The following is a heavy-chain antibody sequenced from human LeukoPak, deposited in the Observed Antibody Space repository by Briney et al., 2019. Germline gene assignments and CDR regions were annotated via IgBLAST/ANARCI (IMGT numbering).Heavy chain of an antibody. CDR3: ARAYDFWSGYGDY. D-gene: IGHD3-3*01. CDR1: GLTFSSYG. J-gene: IGHJ4*02. Sequence: GGSLRLSCAASGLTFSSYGMHWVRQAPGKGLEWVAVIWYDGSNKYYADSVKGRFTTSRDNSKNTLYLQMNSLRAEDTAVYYCARAYDFWSGYGDYWGQGTLVTVSS. CDR2: IWYDGSNK. V-gene: IGHV3-33*01.